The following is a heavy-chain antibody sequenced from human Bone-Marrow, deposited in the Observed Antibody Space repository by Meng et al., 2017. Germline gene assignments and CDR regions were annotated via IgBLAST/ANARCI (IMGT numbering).Heavy chain of an antibody. CDR3: ARAGVGASRGYYFDY. J-gene: IGHJ4*02. V-gene: IGHV4-39*07. CDR1: GGSVSSGNYY. CDR2: IYHSGST. D-gene: IGHD1-26*01. Sequence: SETLSLTCTVAGGSVSSGNYYWSWIRQPPGKGLEWIGRIYHSGSTYYNSSLRSRVTIAVDTSKNQFSLKVRSVTAADTAVYYCARAGVGASRGYYFDYWGQGTLVTVSS.